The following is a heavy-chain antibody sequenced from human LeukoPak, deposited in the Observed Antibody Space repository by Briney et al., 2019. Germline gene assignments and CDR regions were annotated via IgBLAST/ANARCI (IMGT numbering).Heavy chain of an antibody. D-gene: IGHD2-2*01. V-gene: IGHV4-61*08. Sequence: SETLSLTCTVSGGSISSGGYYWSWIRQPPGKGLEWIGYFYYSGSTNYNPSLKSRVTISVDTSKNQFSLKLSSVTAADTAVYYCARLLGYCSSTSCINYYYYGMDVWGQGTTVTVSS. J-gene: IGHJ6*02. CDR3: ARLLGYCSSTSCINYYYYGMDV. CDR2: FYYSGST. CDR1: GGSISSGGYY.